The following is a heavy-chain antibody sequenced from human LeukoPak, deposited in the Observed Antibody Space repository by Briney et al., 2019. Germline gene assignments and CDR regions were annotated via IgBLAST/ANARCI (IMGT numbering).Heavy chain of an antibody. CDR3: ATTYYYDSSGDGWFDP. J-gene: IGHJ5*02. CDR1: GGSISGYH. D-gene: IGHD3-22*01. CDR2: IYYSGSSGST. Sequence: NPSETLSLTCSVSGGSISGYHWSWIRQPPGKGLEWIGHIYYSGSSGSTSYNASLKSRVTISVDTSKNQFSLKLSSVTAADTAVYYCATTYYYDSSGDGWFDPWGQGTLVTVSS. V-gene: IGHV4-59*12.